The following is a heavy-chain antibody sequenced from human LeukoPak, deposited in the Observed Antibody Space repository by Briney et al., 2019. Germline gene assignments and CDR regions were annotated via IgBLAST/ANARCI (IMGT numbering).Heavy chain of an antibody. Sequence: SETLSLTCAVYGGSFSGYYWSWIRQPPGKGLEWIGSIYYSGSTYYNPSLKSRVTISVDTSKNQFSLKLSSVTAADTAVYYCARHPGVALQSPYFDYWGQGTLITVSS. CDR2: IYYSGST. J-gene: IGHJ4*02. V-gene: IGHV4-34*01. CDR3: ARHPGVALQSPYFDY. CDR1: GGSFSGYY. D-gene: IGHD2-15*01.